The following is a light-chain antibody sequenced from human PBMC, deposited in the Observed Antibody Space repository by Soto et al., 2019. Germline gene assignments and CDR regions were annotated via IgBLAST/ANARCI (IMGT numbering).Light chain of an antibody. CDR3: QQYNTWPLIT. Sequence: EIVMTQSPGTLSVSPGERATLSCRASQTVSRHLAWYQQRPGQAPRLLIFGASTRATGIPDRFSGSGSGTDFTLTISFLQSEDFAVYYCQQYNTWPLITFGPGTRLENK. V-gene: IGKV3-15*01. CDR2: GAS. J-gene: IGKJ5*01. CDR1: QTVSRH.